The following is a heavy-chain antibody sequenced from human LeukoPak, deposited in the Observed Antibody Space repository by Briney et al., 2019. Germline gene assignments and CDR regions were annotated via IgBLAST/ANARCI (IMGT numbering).Heavy chain of an antibody. CDR3: ARRSSWYFPDWFDP. CDR1: GGSISSSSYY. CDR2: INHSGST. J-gene: IGHJ5*02. V-gene: IGHV4-39*07. Sequence: SETLSLTCTVSGGSISSSSYYWSWIRQPPGKGLEWIGEINHSGSTNYNPSLKSRVTISVDTSKNQFSLKLSSVTAADTAVYYCARRSSWYFPDWFDPWGQGTLVTVSS. D-gene: IGHD6-13*01.